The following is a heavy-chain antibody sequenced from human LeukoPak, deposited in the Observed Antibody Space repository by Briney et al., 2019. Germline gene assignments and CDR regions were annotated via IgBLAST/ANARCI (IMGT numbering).Heavy chain of an antibody. Sequence: PGGSLRLSCAASGFTFSSYAMSWVRQAPGKGLEWVSVITASGGSTIYADAVKGRFTISRDNSKNTLYLQMNSLRAEDTAVYYCASYCTSTNCYTSGDYWGQGTLVTVSS. V-gene: IGHV3-23*01. CDR1: GFTFSSYA. CDR3: ASYCTSTNCYTSGDY. CDR2: ITASGGST. J-gene: IGHJ4*02. D-gene: IGHD2-2*02.